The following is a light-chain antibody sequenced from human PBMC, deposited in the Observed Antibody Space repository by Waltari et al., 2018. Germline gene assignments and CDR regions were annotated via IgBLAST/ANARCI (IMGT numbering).Light chain of an antibody. CDR1: SSNIGSNY. V-gene: IGLV1-47*01. J-gene: IGLJ2*01. CDR2: RNN. CDR3: AAWEDSPGGPAV. Sequence: VTISCSGSSSNIGSNYVYWYQQLPGTTPKLLIYRNNQRPSGVPDRFSGSKSGTSASLAISGLRSEDEADYYCAAWEDSPGGPAVFGGGTKLTVL.